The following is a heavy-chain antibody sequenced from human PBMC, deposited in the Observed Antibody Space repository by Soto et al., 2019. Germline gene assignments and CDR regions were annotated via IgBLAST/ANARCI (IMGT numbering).Heavy chain of an antibody. Sequence: PGGSLRLSCAASGFTFSSYAMSWVRQAPGKGLEWVSAISGSGGSTYYADSVKGRFTISRDNSKNTLYLQMNSLRAEDTAVYYCARDVEYSSSSACIQLWPYIDYWGQGTLVTVS. CDR2: ISGSGGST. CDR3: ARDVEYSSSSACIQLWPYIDY. CDR1: GFTFSSYA. J-gene: IGHJ4*02. D-gene: IGHD6-6*01. V-gene: IGHV3-23*01.